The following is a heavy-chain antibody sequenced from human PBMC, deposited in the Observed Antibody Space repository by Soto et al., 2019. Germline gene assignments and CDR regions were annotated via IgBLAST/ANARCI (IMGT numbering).Heavy chain of an antibody. Sequence: QVQLVESGGGVVQPGRSLRLSCAASGFTFSSYGMHWVRQAPGKGLEWVAVIWYDGSNKYYADSVKGRFTISRDNSKNTLYRQMNSLRAEDTAVYYCARDSCSGGSCYWHYFDYWGQGTLVTVSS. J-gene: IGHJ4*02. CDR3: ARDSCSGGSCYWHYFDY. CDR2: IWYDGSNK. D-gene: IGHD2-15*01. V-gene: IGHV3-33*01. CDR1: GFTFSSYG.